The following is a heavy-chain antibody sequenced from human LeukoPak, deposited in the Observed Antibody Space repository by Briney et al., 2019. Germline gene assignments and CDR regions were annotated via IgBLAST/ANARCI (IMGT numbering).Heavy chain of an antibody. CDR1: GFTFSGQW. D-gene: IGHD6-6*01. J-gene: IGHJ3*02. V-gene: IGHV3-7*01. CDR3: AKGSSRPPNAFDI. CDR2: IRQDGSEK. Sequence: PGGSLRLFCGASGFTFSGQWMSWVRQAPGKGLEWVASIRQDGSEKHYVDSVEGRFTISRDNAKNSLQLQMNSLRAEDTAVYYCAKGSSRPPNAFDIWGQGTLVTVSS.